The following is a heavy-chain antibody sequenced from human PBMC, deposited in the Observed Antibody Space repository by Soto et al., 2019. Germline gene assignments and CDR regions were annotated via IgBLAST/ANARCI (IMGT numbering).Heavy chain of an antibody. V-gene: IGHV3-23*01. CDR2: IVGSGSST. J-gene: IGHJ1*01. CDR3: AKAPGPDYTAYGSCVFQL. D-gene: IGHD4-4*01. Sequence: GGPLGLSCAASGFIFSNYAMSWVRQAPGKGLEWVSSIVGSGSSTYYADSVKGRFTISRDNSKNTLYLQMHSLRAEDTAVFYCAKAPGPDYTAYGSCVFQLWGRGTLVTVSS. CDR1: GFIFSNYA.